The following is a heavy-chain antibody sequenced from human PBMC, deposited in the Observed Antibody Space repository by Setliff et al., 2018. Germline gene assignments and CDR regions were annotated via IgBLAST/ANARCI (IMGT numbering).Heavy chain of an antibody. D-gene: IGHD3-3*01. Sequence: GASVKVSCKASGGTFSSYAISWVRQAPGHGLEWMGGIIPIFGTANYAQKFQGRVTITADESTSTAYMELSSLRSEDTAVYYCARGYRGYYNFWSGSQGANWFDPWGQGTQVTVSS. CDR3: ARGYRGYYNFWSGSQGANWFDP. V-gene: IGHV1-69*13. CDR2: IIPIFGTA. J-gene: IGHJ5*02. CDR1: GGTFSSYA.